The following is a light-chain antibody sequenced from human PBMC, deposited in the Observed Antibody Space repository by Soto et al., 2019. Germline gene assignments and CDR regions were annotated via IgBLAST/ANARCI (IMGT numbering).Light chain of an antibody. CDR2: DAI. CDR1: QNIHNH. CDR3: QQYDTWLHS. Sequence: DKLMSQSPATLSVSLGERVTLSCRASQNIHNHMSWFLQKPGQTPRLLIYDAIIRAPDVPARFSGSWSGTEFTLTINTLPSEDGGPYYWQQYDTWLHSFGGGTKV. V-gene: IGKV3-15*01. J-gene: IGKJ4*01.